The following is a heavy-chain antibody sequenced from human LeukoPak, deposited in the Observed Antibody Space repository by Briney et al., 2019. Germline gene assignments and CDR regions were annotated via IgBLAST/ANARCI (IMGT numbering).Heavy chain of an antibody. CDR3: ARGGWELPEGYFDY. CDR2: INHSGST. V-gene: IGHV4-4*02. J-gene: IGHJ4*02. D-gene: IGHD1-26*01. Sequence: PSEALSLTCAVSGDSISSGIWWTWVRQPPGKGLEWIGEINHSGSTNQKPSLKSRVTISIDTSKNQFSLRLSSVTAADTAVYYCARGGWELPEGYFDYWGRGTLVTVSS. CDR1: GDSISSGIW.